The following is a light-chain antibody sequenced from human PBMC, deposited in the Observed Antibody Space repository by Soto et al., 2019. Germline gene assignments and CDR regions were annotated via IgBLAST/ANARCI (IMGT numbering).Light chain of an antibody. V-gene: IGLV2-23*01. CDR2: EGS. CDR3: CAYVSSNTLL. J-gene: IGLJ3*02. CDR1: SSDVGGYDL. Sequence: QSVLTQPASVSGSPGQSITISCTGTSSDVGGYDLVSWYQQHPGKAPKLIIYEGSKRPSGISNRFSGSKSGNTASLIISGLQGDDEGDYYCCAYVSSNTLLFGGGTMLTVL.